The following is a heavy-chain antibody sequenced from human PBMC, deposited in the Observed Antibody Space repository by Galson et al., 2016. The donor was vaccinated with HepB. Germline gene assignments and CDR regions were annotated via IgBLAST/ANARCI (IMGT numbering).Heavy chain of an antibody. Sequence: SVKVSCKASGYTFTDYYLHWVRQAPGQGPEWMGWINPNGGGTHYTQKFQGRVSMTRDTSISTAYMELSSLRSDDTAVYYCARVTAFSNGNPNDCWGQGTQVTVSS. J-gene: IGHJ4*02. CDR3: ARVTAFSNGNPNDC. V-gene: IGHV1-2*02. CDR2: INPNGGGT. D-gene: IGHD2-8*01. CDR1: GYTFTDYY.